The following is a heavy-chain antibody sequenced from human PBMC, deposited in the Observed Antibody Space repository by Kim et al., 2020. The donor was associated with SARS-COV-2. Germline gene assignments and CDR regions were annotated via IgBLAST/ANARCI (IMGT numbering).Heavy chain of an antibody. V-gene: IGHV3-30*01. CDR3: ARGEVRYFDWLLFFRGDY. D-gene: IGHD3-9*01. Sequence: KGRFTISRDNSKNTLYLKMNSLRAEDTAVYYCARGEVRYFDWLLFFRGDYWGQGTLVTVSS. J-gene: IGHJ4*02.